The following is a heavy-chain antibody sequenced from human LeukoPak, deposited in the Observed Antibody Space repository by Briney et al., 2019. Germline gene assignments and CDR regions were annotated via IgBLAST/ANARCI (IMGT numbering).Heavy chain of an antibody. CDR1: GSIFTCYC. CDR3: ARQDGYGRYYFDY. D-gene: IGHD5-24*01. CDR2: IYPGDSDT. Sequence: SQKSCSDGCGSIFTCYCICVVRQTPGKGLEWMGIIYPGDSDTRYSPSFQGQVTISADKSISTSYLQWSSLKASNTATYYCARQDGYGRYYFDYCGQGTLVTVSS. V-gene: IGHV5-51*01. J-gene: IGHJ4*02.